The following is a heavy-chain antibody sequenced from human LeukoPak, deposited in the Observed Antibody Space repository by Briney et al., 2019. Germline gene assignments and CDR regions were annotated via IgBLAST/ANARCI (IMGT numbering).Heavy chain of an antibody. CDR2: FDPEDGET. V-gene: IGHV1-24*01. D-gene: IGHD5-12*01. J-gene: IGHJ4*02. CDR1: GYTLTELS. CDR3: AKDTGSGYDYFSYYFDY. Sequence: ASVKVSCKVSGYTLTELSMHWVRQAPGKGLEWMGGFDPEDGETIYAQKFQGRVTMTEDTSTDTAYMELSSLRSEDTAVYYCAKDTGSGYDYFSYYFDYWGQGTLVTVSS.